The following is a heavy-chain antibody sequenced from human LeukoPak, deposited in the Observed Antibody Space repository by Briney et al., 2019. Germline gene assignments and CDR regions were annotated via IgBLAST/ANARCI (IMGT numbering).Heavy chain of an antibody. CDR1: GYIFSNYD. V-gene: IGHV1-8*01. Sequence: ASVKVSCKASGYIFSNYDINWVRQAPGHGLEWMGWMNPNSGRGVYAQKFQGRVTMTRNSSINTAYMELTSPRSDDRAVYYCARGLRSDYWGQGTLVTVSS. J-gene: IGHJ4*02. D-gene: IGHD3-16*02. CDR2: MNPNSGRG. CDR3: ARGLRSDY.